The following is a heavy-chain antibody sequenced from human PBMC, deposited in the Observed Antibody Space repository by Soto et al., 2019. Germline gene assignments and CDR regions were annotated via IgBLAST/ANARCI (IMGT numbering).Heavy chain of an antibody. CDR1: GFNFSDSA. Sequence: QVQLVESGGDVVQPGRSLRLSCAASGFNFSDSAMHWVRQAPGKGLEWVAISSYDGSINYYVDSVKGRFTVSRDNSKNTLFLQMSSLRAEYTSVYYCAKPGNSGSYFTPFACWGQGTLVTVSS. CDR3: AKPGNSGSYFTPFAC. V-gene: IGHV3-30*18. J-gene: IGHJ4*02. CDR2: SSYDGSIN. D-gene: IGHD1-26*01.